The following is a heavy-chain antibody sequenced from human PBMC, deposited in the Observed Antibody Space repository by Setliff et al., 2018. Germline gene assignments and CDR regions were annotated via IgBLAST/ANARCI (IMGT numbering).Heavy chain of an antibody. D-gene: IGHD2-21*02. CDR3: AALRVVTNSPTSYYYYMDV. CDR2: MNPNSGRT. J-gene: IGHJ6*03. V-gene: IGHV1-8*03. CDR1: GYTFTAYD. Sequence: ASVKVSCKASGYTFTAYDIVWVRQATGQGLEWMGWMNPNSGRTGYPQKFQGRVTITTDKSTSTAYMELSSLRSEDTAVYYCAALRVVTNSPTSYYYYMDVWGEGTTVTVSS.